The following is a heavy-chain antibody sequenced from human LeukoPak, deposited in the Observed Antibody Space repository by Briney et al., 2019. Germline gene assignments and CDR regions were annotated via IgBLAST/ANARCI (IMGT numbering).Heavy chain of an antibody. J-gene: IGHJ5*02. CDR1: GFTFSSYA. Sequence: GGSLRLSCAASGFTFSSYAMSWVRQAPGKGLEWVSAISGSGGSTYYADSVKGRFTISRDNSKNTLYLQMNSLRAEDTAVYYCVRIPNTAGFPNWFDPWGQGTLVTVSS. CDR3: VRIPNTAGFPNWFDP. CDR2: ISGSGGST. V-gene: IGHV3-23*01. D-gene: IGHD2-2*02.